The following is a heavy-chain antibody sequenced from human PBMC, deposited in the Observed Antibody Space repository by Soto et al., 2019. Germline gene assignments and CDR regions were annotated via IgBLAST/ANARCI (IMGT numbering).Heavy chain of an antibody. CDR2: IYPGDSDT. J-gene: IGHJ5*02. CDR3: ARRIREKATPGYWFDP. V-gene: IGHV5-51*01. CDR1: GYSFTSYW. D-gene: IGHD5-12*01. Sequence: EVQLVQSGAEVKKPGESLKISCKGSGYSFTSYWIGWVRQMPGKGLEWMGVIYPGDSDTKYSPSFQGQVTISADKSISTAYLQWSSLKASDSAMYYWARRIREKATPGYWFDPWGQGNLVTVSS.